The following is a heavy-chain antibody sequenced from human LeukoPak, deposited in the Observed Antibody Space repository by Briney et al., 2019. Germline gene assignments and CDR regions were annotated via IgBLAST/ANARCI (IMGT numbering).Heavy chain of an antibody. V-gene: IGHV3-53*01. CDR2: IYSSGST. CDR1: GFTVSSNY. J-gene: IGHJ1*01. Sequence: GGSLRLSCAASGFTVSSNYMSWVRQAPGKGLEWVSVIYSSGSTHYGQSVKGRFPISRHNAKNSVYLQMHSLGAEYTGVYYCARYSFDNGGYYYPGHSLHWGEGTLVTVSS. D-gene: IGHD3-22*01. CDR3: ARYSFDNGGYYYPGHSLH.